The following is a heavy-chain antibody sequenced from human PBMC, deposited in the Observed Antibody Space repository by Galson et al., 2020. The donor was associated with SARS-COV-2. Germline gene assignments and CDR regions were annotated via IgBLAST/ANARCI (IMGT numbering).Heavy chain of an antibody. CDR2: THHSGTT. J-gene: IGHJ6*03. Sequence: SETLSLTCAVYGGSFTGYYWSWIRQPPGKGLEWIGETHHSGTTNYSPSLMSRVTMSVDTSKNQFSLKLSSVTAADTAVYYCVRGAEERRIIVVVPYYYTYMDVWGGGTAVTVSS. D-gene: IGHD2-2*01. CDR1: GGSFTGYY. CDR3: VRGAEERRIIVVVPYYYTYMDV. V-gene: IGHV4-34*01.